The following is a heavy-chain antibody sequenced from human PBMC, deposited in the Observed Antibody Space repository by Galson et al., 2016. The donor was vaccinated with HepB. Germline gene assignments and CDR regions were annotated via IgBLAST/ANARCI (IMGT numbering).Heavy chain of an antibody. D-gene: IGHD3-10*01. V-gene: IGHV3-74*01. J-gene: IGHJ6*02. CDR2: ISGDGSDT. Sequence: SLRLSCAASGFTFSRYWMHWVRQTPERGLVWVSRISGDGSDTSYADSVKGRFTISRDNAKTSLYLQMNSLRPEDTALYYCAKDLSRGSGIYYSRYYYYGVDVWGRGTTVTVSS. CDR1: GFTFSRYW. CDR3: AKDLSRGSGIYYSRYYYYGVDV.